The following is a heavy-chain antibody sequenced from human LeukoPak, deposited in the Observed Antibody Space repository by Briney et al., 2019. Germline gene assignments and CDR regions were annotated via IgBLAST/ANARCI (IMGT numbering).Heavy chain of an antibody. CDR2: ISTYNGNT. CDR3: VRERGRLTMVRGGYDAFDI. CDR1: GYTFTNYG. V-gene: IGHV1-18*01. J-gene: IGHJ3*02. Sequence: ASVKVSCKASGYTFTNYGVSWVRQAPGQGLEWMGWISTYNGNTNYAQKFQGRVTMTTDTSTSTAYMEVRRLRFDDTALYYCVRERGRLTMVRGGYDAFDIWGQGTMVTVSS. D-gene: IGHD3-10*01.